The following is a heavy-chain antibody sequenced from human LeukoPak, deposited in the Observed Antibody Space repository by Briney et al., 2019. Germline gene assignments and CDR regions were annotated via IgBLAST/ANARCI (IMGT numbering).Heavy chain of an antibody. CDR3: ASARESCIGSNCYEYFHH. D-gene: IGHD2-15*01. Sequence: GGSLRLSCAASGFSFSTYWMSCVRQAPGKGLEWVANIKQDGSEEYYVDSVKGRFTISRDNPKNSPYLQMNSLRAEDTAVYYCASARESCIGSNCYEYFHHWGQGTPLTVSS. CDR2: IKQDGSEE. J-gene: IGHJ1*01. V-gene: IGHV3-7*05. CDR1: GFSFSTYW.